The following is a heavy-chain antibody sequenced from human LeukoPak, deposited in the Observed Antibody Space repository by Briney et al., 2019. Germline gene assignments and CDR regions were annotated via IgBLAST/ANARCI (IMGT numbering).Heavy chain of an antibody. CDR3: AKRAYSDSDLRAFDI. J-gene: IGHJ3*02. Sequence: PGGALRLSCAASGLTFSSYHMDWVRQAPGKGLEGVSCISSSSDYISYADSVKGRFTISRDNAKNSLYLQMNSLRAEDTAVYYCAKRAYSDSDLRAFDIWGQGTMVTISS. CDR2: ISSSSDYI. CDR1: GLTFSSYH. V-gene: IGHV3-21*01. D-gene: IGHD5-18*01.